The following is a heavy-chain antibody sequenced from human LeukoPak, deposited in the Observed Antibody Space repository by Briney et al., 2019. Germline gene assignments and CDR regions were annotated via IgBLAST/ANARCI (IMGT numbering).Heavy chain of an antibody. CDR2: MNPNSGNT. V-gene: IGHV1-8*01. D-gene: IGHD2-2*01. Sequence: VASVKVSCKASGYTFTSYDINWVRQATGQGLEWMGWMNPNSGNTGYAQQFQGRVTMTRDTSITTAYLELSRLRSDDTAVYYCARDLGIYCSSISCPSDYWDQGTLVTVSS. CDR3: ARDLGIYCSSISCPSDY. CDR1: GYTFTSYD. J-gene: IGHJ4*02.